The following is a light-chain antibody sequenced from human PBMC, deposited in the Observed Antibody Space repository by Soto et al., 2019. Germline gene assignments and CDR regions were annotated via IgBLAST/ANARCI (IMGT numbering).Light chain of an antibody. J-gene: IGKJ2*01. Sequence: DIVMTQSPLSLPVTPGEPASISCRSSQSLLHSNGYNYLDWYLQKPGQSPQLLIYLGSNRASGVPDRFSGSGSGTDFTLKIRRVEAEDVGVYYCMQALQTPYTFGQGNKLEIK. CDR2: LGS. CDR3: MQALQTPYT. V-gene: IGKV2-28*01. CDR1: QSLLHSNGYNY.